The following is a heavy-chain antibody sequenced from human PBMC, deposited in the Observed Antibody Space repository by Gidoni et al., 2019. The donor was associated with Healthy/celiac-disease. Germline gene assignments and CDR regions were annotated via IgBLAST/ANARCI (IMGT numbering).Heavy chain of an antibody. CDR2: ISGSGGST. D-gene: IGHD3-3*01. CDR3: AKGLYYDFWSGSLPYYYYGMDV. J-gene: IGHJ6*02. Sequence: EVQLLESGGGLVQPGGSLRLSCAASGFTFSSYAIIWVRQAQGKGLEWVSAISGSGGSTYYADSVKGRFTISRDNSKNTLYLQMNSLRAEDTAVYYCAKGLYYDFWSGSLPYYYYGMDVWGQGTTVTVSS. V-gene: IGHV3-23*01. CDR1: GFTFSSYA.